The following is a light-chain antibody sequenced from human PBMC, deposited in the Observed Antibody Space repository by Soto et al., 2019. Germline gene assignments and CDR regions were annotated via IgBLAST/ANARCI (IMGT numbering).Light chain of an antibody. V-gene: IGKV1-33*01. CDR2: KSS. Sequence: GDRVTITCQASQDIDNYLNWYQQKPGRAPKLLIYKSSILESGVPSRFSGSGSGTDFTLTISSLQPEDVASYYCHTFGQGTRLETK. CDR1: QDIDNY. CDR3: HT. J-gene: IGKJ5*01.